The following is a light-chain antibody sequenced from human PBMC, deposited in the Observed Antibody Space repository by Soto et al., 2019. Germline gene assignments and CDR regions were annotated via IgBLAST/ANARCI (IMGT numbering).Light chain of an antibody. CDR2: AAS. J-gene: IGKJ3*01. CDR3: HQGNSFPFT. V-gene: IGKV1D-12*01. CDR1: QGISNW. Sequence: DIQMTQSPSSVSASVGDRVSITCRASQGISNWLAWYQQKPGRAPKLLIYAASSLQSGGSSRFSGSGSRTDFSLTISSLQSEDFATYYSHQGNSFPFTFGPGTKVDIK.